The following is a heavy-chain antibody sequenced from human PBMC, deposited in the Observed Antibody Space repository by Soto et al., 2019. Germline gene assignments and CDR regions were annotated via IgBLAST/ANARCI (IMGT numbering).Heavy chain of an antibody. CDR3: ASPYGDVFPHYYYGMDV. J-gene: IGHJ6*02. CDR2: IIPIFGTA. CDR1: GGTFSSYA. Sequence: QVQLVQSGAEVKKPGSSVEVSCKASGGTFSSYAISWVRQAPGQGLEWMGGIIPIFGTANYAQKFQGRVTITADESTSTAYMELSSLRSEDTAVYYCASPYGDVFPHYYYGMDVWGQGTTVTVSS. V-gene: IGHV1-69*01. D-gene: IGHD4-17*01.